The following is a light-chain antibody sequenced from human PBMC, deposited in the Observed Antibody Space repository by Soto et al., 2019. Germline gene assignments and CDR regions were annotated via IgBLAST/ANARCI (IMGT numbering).Light chain of an antibody. Sequence: VLTQSPATLSLSPGERATLSCRASQSVNTYLAWYQQKPGQTPRLLLSDASNRAPAIPARFSGFGSGTDFALSISSLHPENFKVSFCIQRSNWPFTFGPRTKVDI. CDR3: IQRSNWPFT. V-gene: IGKV3-11*01. CDR2: DAS. J-gene: IGKJ3*01. CDR1: QSVNTY.